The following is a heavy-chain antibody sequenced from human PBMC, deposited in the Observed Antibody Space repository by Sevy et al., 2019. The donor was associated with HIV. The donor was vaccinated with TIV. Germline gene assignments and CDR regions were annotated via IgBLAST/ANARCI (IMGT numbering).Heavy chain of an antibody. Sequence: SETLSLTCTVSGGSITSLYWNWIRQPPGKGLEWIANIYYNGHINYNPSLKSRVTLPLDTSKNQFSLRLRSVTAADAAMYYCAGENAWGRGYSWGQGTLVTVSS. V-gene: IGHV4-59*08. CDR1: GGSITSLY. CDR3: AGENAWGRGYS. CDR2: IYYNGHI. D-gene: IGHD1-26*01. J-gene: IGHJ4*02.